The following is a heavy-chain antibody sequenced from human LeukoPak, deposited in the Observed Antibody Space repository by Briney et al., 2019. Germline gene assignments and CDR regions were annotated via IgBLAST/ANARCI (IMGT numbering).Heavy chain of an antibody. D-gene: IGHD1-26*01. J-gene: IGHJ4*02. V-gene: IGHV3-23*01. Sequence: GGSLRLSRAVSGITLRNYGMSWVPQAPGKGVERVAGLSGSGCSSNDEDSVKGRFTISRDNSKNTLYLQMNSLRAEDTAVYYCAKGGPEWELLYYFDYWGQGTLVTV. CDR2: LSGSGCSS. CDR1: GITLRNYG. CDR3: AKGGPEWELLYYFDY.